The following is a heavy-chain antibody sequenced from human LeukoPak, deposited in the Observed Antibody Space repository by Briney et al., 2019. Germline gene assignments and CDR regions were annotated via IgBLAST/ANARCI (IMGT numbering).Heavy chain of an antibody. J-gene: IGHJ4*02. D-gene: IGHD1-26*01. CDR1: GFTFSSYG. CDR3: AKEPNLEWDPGY. Sequence: GGSLRLSCAASGFTFSSYGMNWVRQAPGKGLEWVAVISYDGSNKYYADSVKGRFTISRDNSKNTLYLQMNSLRAEDTAVYYCAKEPNLEWDPGYWGQGTLVTVSS. V-gene: IGHV3-30*18. CDR2: ISYDGSNK.